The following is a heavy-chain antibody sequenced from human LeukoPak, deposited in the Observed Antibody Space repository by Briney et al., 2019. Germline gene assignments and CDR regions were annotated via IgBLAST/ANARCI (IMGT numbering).Heavy chain of an antibody. J-gene: IGHJ4*02. D-gene: IGHD1-7*01. Sequence: GGSLRLSCAVSGFTFSNYYISWIRQAPGKGLEWVSYISSSAITMYYADSVKGRFTISRDNAKNSLYLQMNSLRAEDTAVYYCARANNWNYPYYFDYWGQGTLVTVSS. CDR1: GFTFSNYY. CDR3: ARANNWNYPYYFDY. CDR2: ISSSAITM. V-gene: IGHV3-11*01.